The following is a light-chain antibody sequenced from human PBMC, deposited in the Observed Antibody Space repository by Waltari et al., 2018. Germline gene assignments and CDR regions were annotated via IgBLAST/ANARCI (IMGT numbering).Light chain of an antibody. CDR1: DSDVGAYAF. J-gene: IGLJ1*01. V-gene: IGLV2-14*01. Sequence: QSALTQPASVSGSPGQSITISCSGTDSDVGAYAFVSWYHQHPGKAPHPIIYEVSNRPSGISNRFSASKSGNTASLTISGLQAEDEADYYCSSYTTSSAPGVFGTGTRVTVL. CDR2: EVS. CDR3: SSYTTSSAPGV.